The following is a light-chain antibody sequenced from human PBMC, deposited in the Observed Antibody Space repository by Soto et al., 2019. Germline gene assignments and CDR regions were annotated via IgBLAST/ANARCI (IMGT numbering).Light chain of an antibody. CDR2: DVS. J-gene: IGLJ1*01. CDR3: SSYTSSSTSSYV. CDR1: SSDVGGYNY. Sequence: ALAQPVSVSGSPGQSITISCTGTSSDVGGYNYVSWYQQHPGKAPKLMIYDVSNRPSGVSNRFSGSKSGNTASLTISGLQAEDEADYYCSSYTSSSTSSYVFGTETKVTVL. V-gene: IGLV2-14*01.